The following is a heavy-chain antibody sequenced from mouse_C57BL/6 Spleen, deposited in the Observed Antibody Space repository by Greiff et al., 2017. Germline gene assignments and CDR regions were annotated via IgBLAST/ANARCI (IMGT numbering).Heavy chain of an antibody. D-gene: IGHD1-1*01. CDR2: INPSSGYT. CDR3: ANPNYGSSYARDY. CDR1: GYTFTSYW. Sequence: QVQLKQSGAELAKPGASVKLSCKASGYTFTSYWMHWVKQRPGQGLEWIGYINPSSGYTKYNQKFKDKATLTADKSSSTAYMQLSSLTYEDSAVYYCANPNYGSSYARDYWGQGTSVTVSS. J-gene: IGHJ4*01. V-gene: IGHV1-7*01.